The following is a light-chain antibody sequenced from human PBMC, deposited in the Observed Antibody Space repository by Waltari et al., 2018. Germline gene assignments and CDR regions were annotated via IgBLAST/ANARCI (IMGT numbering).Light chain of an antibody. J-gene: IGLJ3*02. CDR1: TGAVTSGHY. V-gene: IGLV7-46*01. CDR3: LLYYSGAWV. CDR2: DTN. Sequence: QAVVTQEPSLTVSPGGTVTLTCGSSTGAVTSGHYSYWFQLKPGQAPRPLIYDTNNKHSWTPARCSGSLLGGKAALTLSGAQPEDEAEYYCLLYYSGAWVFGGGTKVTVL.